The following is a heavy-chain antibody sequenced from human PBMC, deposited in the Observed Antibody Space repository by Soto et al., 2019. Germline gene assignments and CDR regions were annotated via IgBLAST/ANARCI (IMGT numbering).Heavy chain of an antibody. D-gene: IGHD2-8*01. Sequence: EVQLLESGGGLVQPGGSLRFSCAASGFTFSSYAMSWVRQAPGKGLEWVSAISGSGGSTYYADSVKGRFTISRDNSKNTLYLQMNSLRAEDTAVYYCAKEQADISRFYCTNGVCYGYWGQGTLVTVSS. CDR1: GFTFSSYA. V-gene: IGHV3-23*01. CDR3: AKEQADISRFYCTNGVCYGY. CDR2: ISGSGGST. J-gene: IGHJ4*02.